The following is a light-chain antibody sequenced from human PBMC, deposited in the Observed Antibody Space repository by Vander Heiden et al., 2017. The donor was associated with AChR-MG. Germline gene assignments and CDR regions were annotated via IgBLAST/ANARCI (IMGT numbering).Light chain of an antibody. J-gene: IGKJ1*01. CDR3: QQRSNWVWT. Sequence: IVLTQSQATLSLSPGERATLSCRASQSVSSYLAWYQQKPGQVPRLLIYDASNMATGIPARFSGSGSGTDFTLTISSLEPEDFAVYYCQQRSNWVWTFGQGTKVEIK. CDR1: QSVSSY. V-gene: IGKV3-11*01. CDR2: DAS.